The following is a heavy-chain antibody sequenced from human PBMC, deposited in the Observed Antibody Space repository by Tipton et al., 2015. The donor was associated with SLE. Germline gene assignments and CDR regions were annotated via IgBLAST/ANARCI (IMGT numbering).Heavy chain of an antibody. CDR1: GGSISSYY. J-gene: IGHJ4*02. D-gene: IGHD3-10*01. Sequence: TLSLTCTVSGGSISSYYWSWIRQPAGKGLEWIGRIYSSGTTNYYPSPKSPVTMSVDTSAKQFSLNLSSVTAADTAVYYCARGQIEFKRIAMVRGIKFLYFFDYWGQGTLVTVSS. CDR2: IYSSGTT. V-gene: IGHV4-4*07. CDR3: ARGQIEFKRIAMVRGIKFLYFFDY.